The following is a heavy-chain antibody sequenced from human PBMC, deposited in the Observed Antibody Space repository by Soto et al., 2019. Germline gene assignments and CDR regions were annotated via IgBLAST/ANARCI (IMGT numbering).Heavy chain of an antibody. Sequence: QITLKESGPTLVKPTQTLTLTCTFSGFSLSTSGVGVGWIRQPPGKALEWLALIYWNDDKRYSPSLKSRLTITKDTSKHQVVLTITNMDPVDTATYYCAHRRMSFGNYTRVLGYYFDYWGQGTLVTVSS. CDR1: GFSLSTSGVG. J-gene: IGHJ4*02. CDR2: IYWNDDK. V-gene: IGHV2-5*01. D-gene: IGHD1-7*01. CDR3: AHRRMSFGNYTRVLGYYFDY.